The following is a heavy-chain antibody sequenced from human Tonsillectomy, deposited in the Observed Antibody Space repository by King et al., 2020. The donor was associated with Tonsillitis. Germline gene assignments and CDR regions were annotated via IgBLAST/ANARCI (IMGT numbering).Heavy chain of an antibody. CDR3: ARDLKLAVAGKFDY. CDR1: GFTFSSYG. Sequence: VQLVESGGGVVQPGRSLRLSCAASGFTFSSYGMHWVRQAPGKGLEWVAVISYDGSNKYYADSVKGRFTISRDNSKNTLYLQMNSLRAEETAVYYCARDLKLAVAGKFDYWGQGTLVTVSS. V-gene: IGHV3-33*05. CDR2: ISYDGSNK. J-gene: IGHJ4*02. D-gene: IGHD6-19*01.